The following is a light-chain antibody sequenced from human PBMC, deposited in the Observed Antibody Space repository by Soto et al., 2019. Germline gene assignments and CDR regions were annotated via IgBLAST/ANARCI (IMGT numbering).Light chain of an antibody. CDR2: GAS. V-gene: IGKV3-11*01. Sequence: EIVLTQSPATLSLSPGERATLSCRASQSVSSYLAWYQQKPGQPPRLLIYGASNRATGIPARFSGSGSGTDFTLTISSLEPEDFAVYYCQQRSNWPLTFGPGTKVDIK. CDR3: QQRSNWPLT. J-gene: IGKJ3*01. CDR1: QSVSSY.